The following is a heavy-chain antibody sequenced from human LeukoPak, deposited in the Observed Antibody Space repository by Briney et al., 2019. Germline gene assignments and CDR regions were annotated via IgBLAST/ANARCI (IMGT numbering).Heavy chain of an antibody. J-gene: IGHJ4*02. Sequence: GASVKVSCKASGYTFTGFTIHWVRQAPGQRLKWMGWINTGNGNTKYSQKFQGRVTITRDTTASTAYMELSSLRSEDTAIYYCARVNGYSFDYWGQGALVTVSS. V-gene: IGHV1-3*04. CDR1: GYTFTGFT. CDR2: INTGNGNT. CDR3: ARVNGYSFDY. D-gene: IGHD2-8*01.